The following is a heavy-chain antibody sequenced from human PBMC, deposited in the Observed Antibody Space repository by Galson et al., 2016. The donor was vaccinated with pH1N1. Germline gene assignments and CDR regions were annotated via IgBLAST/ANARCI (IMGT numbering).Heavy chain of an antibody. V-gene: IGHV5-51*03. CDR2: VNPAGPTI. CDR1: GSRFTNYW. CDR3: ARQYDFGDYRGNAFDI. J-gene: IGHJ3*02. D-gene: IGHD4-17*01. Sequence: QSGAEVTKPGESLKISCKASGSRFTNYWIAWVRQVPGKGLEWVGVVNPAGPTIKYSPPFQGQVPSSSDKSINTPYLQWVSLKAPDTATYYCARQYDFGDYRGNAFDIWGLGTMVIVSS.